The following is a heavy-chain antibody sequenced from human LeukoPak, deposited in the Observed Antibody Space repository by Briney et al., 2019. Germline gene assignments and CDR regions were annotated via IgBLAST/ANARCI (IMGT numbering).Heavy chain of an antibody. Sequence: GGSLRLSCAASGFTLDDYAMHWVRQAPGKGLEWVSGISWNSGTIGYADSVKGRFTISRDNAKNSLYLQMNSLRAEDTALYYCAKDIGPPSGSYYRYFDYWGQGTLVTVSS. CDR2: ISWNSGTI. CDR3: AKDIGPPSGSYYRYFDY. CDR1: GFTLDDYA. V-gene: IGHV3-9*01. J-gene: IGHJ4*02. D-gene: IGHD1-26*01.